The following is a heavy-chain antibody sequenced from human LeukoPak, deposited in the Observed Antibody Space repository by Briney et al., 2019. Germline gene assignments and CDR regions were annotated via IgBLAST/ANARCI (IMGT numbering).Heavy chain of an antibody. D-gene: IGHD3-10*01. J-gene: IGHJ4*02. CDR2: IYSGGST. Sequence: PGGSLRLSCAASGFTFSSNYMSWVRQAPGKGLEWVSVIYSGGSTYYSDSVKGRFTISRDNSKNTLYLQMNSLRAEDTAVYYCARMTPLYSYGDLNYHYNYFDYWGQGTLVTVSS. CDR3: ARMTPLYSYGDLNYHYNYFDY. V-gene: IGHV3-66*01. CDR1: GFTFSSNY.